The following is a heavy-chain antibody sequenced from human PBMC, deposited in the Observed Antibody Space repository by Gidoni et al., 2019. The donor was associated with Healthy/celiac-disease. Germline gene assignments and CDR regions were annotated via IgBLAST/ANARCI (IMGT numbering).Heavy chain of an antibody. CDR1: TFSNAW. D-gene: IGHD3-22*01. J-gene: IGHJ4*02. CDR3: TTGGSSGAFDY. Sequence: TFSNAWMNWVRQAPGKGLEWVGRIKSKTDGGTTDYAAPVKGRFTISRDDSKNTLYLQMNSLKTEDTAVYYCTTGGSSGAFDYWGQGTLVTVSS. V-gene: IGHV3-15*07. CDR2: IKSKTDGGTT.